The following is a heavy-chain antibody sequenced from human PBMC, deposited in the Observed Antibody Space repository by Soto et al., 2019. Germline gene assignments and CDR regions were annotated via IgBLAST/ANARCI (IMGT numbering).Heavy chain of an antibody. CDR1: GGSFSGYY. CDR2: INHSGST. V-gene: IGHV4-34*01. D-gene: IGHD2-8*02. Sequence: SETLSLTCAVYGGSFSGYYWSWIRQPPGKGLEWIGEINHSGSTNYNPSLKSRVTISVDTSKNQFSLKLRSVTAADTAVYYCARLNWSDAFDIWGQGTMVTVSS. CDR3: ARLNWSDAFDI. J-gene: IGHJ3*02.